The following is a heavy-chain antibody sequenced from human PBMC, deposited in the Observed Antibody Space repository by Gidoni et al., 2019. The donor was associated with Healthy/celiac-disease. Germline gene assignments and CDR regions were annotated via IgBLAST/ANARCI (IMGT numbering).Heavy chain of an antibody. V-gene: IGHV4-61*02. J-gene: IGHJ4*02. D-gene: IGHD5-12*01. Sequence: QVQLQESGPGLVKPSQTLSLTCTVPGGSISSGSYYWSWIRQPAGKGLEWIGRIYTRGSTNYNPSLKSRVTISVDTSKNQFSLKLSSVTAADTAVYYCARSTRDGYNYHFDYWGQGTLVTVSS. CDR2: IYTRGST. CDR1: GGSISSGSYY. CDR3: ARSTRDGYNYHFDY.